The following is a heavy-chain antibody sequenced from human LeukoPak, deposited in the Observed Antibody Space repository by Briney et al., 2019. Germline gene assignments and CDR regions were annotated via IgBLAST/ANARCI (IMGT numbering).Heavy chain of an antibody. CDR3: AELGITMIGGV. CDR2: ISSGGGST. Sequence: GGSLRLSCAASGFTFSSYGMSWVRQPPGKGLEWVSSISSGGGSTYYADSVKGRFTISRDNAKNSLYLQMNSLRAEDTAVYYCAELGITMIGGVWGKGTTVTISS. V-gene: IGHV3-23*01. J-gene: IGHJ6*04. D-gene: IGHD3-10*02. CDR1: GFTFSSYG.